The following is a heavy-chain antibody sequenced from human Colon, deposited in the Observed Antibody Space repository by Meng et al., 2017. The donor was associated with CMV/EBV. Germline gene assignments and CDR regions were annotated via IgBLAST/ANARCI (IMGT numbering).Heavy chain of an antibody. CDR3: ARLGYCTSSSCAGANGYFYGMDV. J-gene: IGHJ6*02. CDR1: GFTFSSYG. V-gene: IGHV3-30*02. CDR2: IRYDGSNK. D-gene: IGHD2-2*01. Sequence: GESLKISCAASGFTFSSYGMHWVRQAPGKGLEWVAFIRYDGSNKYYADSVKGRFTISRDNSKNTLYLQMNSLRAEDTAVYYCARLGYCTSSSCAGANGYFYGMDVWGQGTTVTVSS.